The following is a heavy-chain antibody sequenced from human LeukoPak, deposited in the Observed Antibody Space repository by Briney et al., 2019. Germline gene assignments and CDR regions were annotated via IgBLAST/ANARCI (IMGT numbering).Heavy chain of an antibody. CDR3: AKDRYSGYEFIVGGF. CDR1: GXTFSSYA. J-gene: IGHJ4*02. V-gene: IGHV3-23*01. Sequence: GGSLRLSCAASGXTFSSYAMXWVRQAPXXXXXXVSAISGSGGSTYYADSVKGRFTISRDNSKNTLYLQMNSLRAEDTAVYYCAKDRYSGYEFIVGGFWGQGTLVTVSS. D-gene: IGHD5-12*01. CDR2: ISGSGGST.